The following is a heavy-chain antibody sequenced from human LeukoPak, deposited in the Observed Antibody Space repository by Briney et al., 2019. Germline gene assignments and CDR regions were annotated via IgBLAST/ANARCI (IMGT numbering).Heavy chain of an antibody. CDR3: ARGGVPGIAVAGTPDYYYGMDV. J-gene: IGHJ6*02. D-gene: IGHD6-19*01. CDR1: GGTFSSYA. V-gene: IGHV1-69*04. Sequence: ASVKVSCKASGGTFSSYAISWVRQAPGQGLEWMGRIIPILGIANYAQKFQGRVTITADKSTSTAYMELSSLRSEDTAVYYCARGGVPGIAVAGTPDYYYGMDVWAKGPRSPSP. CDR2: IIPILGIA.